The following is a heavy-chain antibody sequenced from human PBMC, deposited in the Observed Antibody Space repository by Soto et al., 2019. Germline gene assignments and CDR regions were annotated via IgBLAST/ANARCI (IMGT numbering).Heavy chain of an antibody. D-gene: IGHD2-2*01. Sequence: PSETLSLTCTVSSDPTSTHNWGWIRQTPGRGLEWIGYIYHSGSTYYNPSLKSRVTISVDRSKNQFSLKLSSVTAADTAVYYCARVPDRWGQGTLVTVSS. V-gene: IGHV4-59*11. CDR1: SDPTSTHN. CDR2: IYHSGST. J-gene: IGHJ5*02. CDR3: ARVPDR.